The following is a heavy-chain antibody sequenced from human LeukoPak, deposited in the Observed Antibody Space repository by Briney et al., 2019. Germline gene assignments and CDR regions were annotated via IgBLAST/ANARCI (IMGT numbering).Heavy chain of an antibody. Sequence: SETLSLTCTVSGGSISSYYWSWIRQPPGKGLEWIGYIYYSGSTNYNPSLKSRVTISVDTSKSQFSLKLSSVTAADTAVYYCARGGRLEPFDYWGQGTLVTVSS. CDR1: GGSISSYY. V-gene: IGHV4-59*01. D-gene: IGHD6-19*01. CDR3: ARGGRLEPFDY. J-gene: IGHJ4*02. CDR2: IYYSGST.